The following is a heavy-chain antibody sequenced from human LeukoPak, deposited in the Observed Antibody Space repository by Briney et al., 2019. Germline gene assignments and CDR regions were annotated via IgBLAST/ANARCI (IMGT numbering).Heavy chain of an antibody. CDR3: ARDSGYSSGRYLEAFDI. CDR2: IYYSGST. J-gene: IGHJ3*02. CDR1: GGSISSYY. D-gene: IGHD6-19*01. V-gene: IGHV4-59*01. Sequence: SETLSLTCTVSGGSISSYYWSWIRQPPGKGLEWIGYIYYSGSTNYNPSLKSRVTISVDTSKNQFSLKLSSVTAADTAVYYCARDSGYSSGRYLEAFDIWGQGTMVTVSS.